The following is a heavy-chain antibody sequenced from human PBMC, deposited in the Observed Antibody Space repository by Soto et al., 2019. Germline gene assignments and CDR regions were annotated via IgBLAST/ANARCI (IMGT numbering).Heavy chain of an antibody. CDR3: ASGDRYYFDY. Sequence: SETLSLTCAVYGGSFSGYYWSWIRPPPGKGLEWIGEINHSGSTNYNPSLKSRVTISVDTSKNQFSLKLSSVTAADTAVYYCASGDRYYFDYWGQGTLVTVSS. CDR2: INHSGST. J-gene: IGHJ4*02. V-gene: IGHV4-34*01. CDR1: GGSFSGYY.